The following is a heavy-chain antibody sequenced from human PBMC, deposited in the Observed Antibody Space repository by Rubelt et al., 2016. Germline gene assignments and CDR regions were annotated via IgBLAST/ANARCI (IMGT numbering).Heavy chain of an antibody. CDR2: INHRGST. CDR3: ARGGRYYGSGSYQRHNWFDP. CDR1: GGSFSGYY. Sequence: QVQLQQWGAGLLKPSETLSLTCAVYGGSFSGYYWSWIRQPPGKGLEWIGEINHRGSTNYNPSLKSRVTISVDTSKNPFSLKLSSVTAADTAVYYWARGGRYYGSGSYQRHNWFDPWGQGTLVTVSS. D-gene: IGHD3-10*01. J-gene: IGHJ5*02. V-gene: IGHV4-34*01.